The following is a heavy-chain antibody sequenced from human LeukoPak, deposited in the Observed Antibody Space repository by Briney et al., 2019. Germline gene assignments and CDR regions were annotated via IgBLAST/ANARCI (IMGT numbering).Heavy chain of an antibody. Sequence: PGGSLTLSCAASGFTFSDYYMSWLRQAPGKGLEWVAYISSSGSTIYYADSVKGRFTISRDNAKNSLYLQMNSLRAEDTAVYYCARDGIAARVGIDYWGQGTLVTVSS. D-gene: IGHD6-6*01. CDR3: ARDGIAARVGIDY. CDR2: ISSSGSTI. V-gene: IGHV3-11*01. CDR1: GFTFSDYY. J-gene: IGHJ4*02.